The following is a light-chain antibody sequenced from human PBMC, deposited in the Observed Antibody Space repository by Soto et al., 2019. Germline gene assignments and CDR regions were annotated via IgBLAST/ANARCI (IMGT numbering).Light chain of an antibody. CDR3: MQGAHWPWT. V-gene: IGKV2-30*01. CDR2: QVS. Sequence: DVVMTQSPLSLPVTPGQPASISCKSSQSPVYSDGITYLNWFQQRPGQSPRRLIYQVSNRDSGVPDRFSGSGSGTDFTLKISRVEAEDVGFYYCMQGAHWPWTFGQGTKVDIK. J-gene: IGKJ1*01. CDR1: QSPVYSDGITY.